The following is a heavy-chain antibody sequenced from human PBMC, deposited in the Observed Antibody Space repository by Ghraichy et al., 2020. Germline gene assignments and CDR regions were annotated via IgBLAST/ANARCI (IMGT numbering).Heavy chain of an antibody. V-gene: IGHV3-11*05. CDR2: ISNGIT. Sequence: GGSLRLSCTASGFTFSDYYMSWIRQAPGTGLQWISHISNGITKIYTTYADSVKGRFTISRDNPKNSLYLQMNSLRAEDTAVYYCVRGTLLDIMYFGMDVWGQGTTVTVSS. CDR1: GFTFSDYY. CDR3: VRGTLLDIMYFGMDV. D-gene: IGHD1-26*01. J-gene: IGHJ6*02.